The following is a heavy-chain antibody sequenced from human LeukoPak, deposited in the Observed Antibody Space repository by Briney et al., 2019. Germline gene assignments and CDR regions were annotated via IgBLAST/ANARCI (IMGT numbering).Heavy chain of an antibody. J-gene: IGHJ3*01. D-gene: IGHD3-22*01. V-gene: IGHV1-8*01. CDR2: MNPNSGNT. CDR1: GYTFSSYD. Sequence: GASVKVSCKASGYTFSSYDINWVRQATGQGLEWMGWMNPNSGNTGYAQKFQGRVTMTRNTSISTAYMELSSLRSEDTAVYYCARGYSSGYDDAFDVWGQGTMVTVSS. CDR3: ARGYSSGYDDAFDV.